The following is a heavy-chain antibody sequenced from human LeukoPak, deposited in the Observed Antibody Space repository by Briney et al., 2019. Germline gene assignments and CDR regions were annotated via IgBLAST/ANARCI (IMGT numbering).Heavy chain of an antibody. Sequence: PGGSLRLSCAASGFTFSSYDMHWVRQATGKGLEWVAFIWFDGSNKHYADSVKGRFTISRDNSEDTLYLQMNSLRAEDTAVYYCVRDPSGSGFAFDSWGQGALVTVSS. V-gene: IGHV3-33*08. CDR3: VRDPSGSGFAFDS. CDR1: GFTFSSYD. J-gene: IGHJ4*02. CDR2: IWFDGSNK. D-gene: IGHD1-1*01.